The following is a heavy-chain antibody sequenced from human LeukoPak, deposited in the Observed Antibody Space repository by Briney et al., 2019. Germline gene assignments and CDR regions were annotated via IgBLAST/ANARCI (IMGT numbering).Heavy chain of an antibody. CDR1: GGSFSGYY. CDR2: INHSGST. J-gene: IGHJ4*02. Sequence: PSETLSLTCAVYGGSFSGYYWSWIRQPPGKGLEWIGEINHSGSTNYNPSLKSRVTISVDTSKNQFSLKLSSVTAADTAVYHCARRNYWAQGTLVTVSS. CDR3: ARRNY. V-gene: IGHV4-34*01.